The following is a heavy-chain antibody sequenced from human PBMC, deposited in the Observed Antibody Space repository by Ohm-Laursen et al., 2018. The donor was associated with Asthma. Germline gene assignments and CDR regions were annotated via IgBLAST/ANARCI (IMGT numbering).Heavy chain of an antibody. CDR1: GFTFSSYA. J-gene: IGHJ1*01. CDR2: ISGSGGST. D-gene: IGHD1-26*01. CDR3: ARIGPEWELPGREYSLIH. Sequence: SLRLSCTASGFTFSSYAMSWVRQAPGKGLEWVSAISGSGGSTYYADSVKGRFTISRDNSKNTLYLQMNSLRAEDTALYYCARIGPEWELPGREYSLIHWGQGTLVTVSS. V-gene: IGHV3-23*01.